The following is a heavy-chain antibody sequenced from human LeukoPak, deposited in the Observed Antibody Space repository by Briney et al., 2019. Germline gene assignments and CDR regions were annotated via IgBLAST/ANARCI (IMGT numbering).Heavy chain of an antibody. CDR3: AKDLLLWFGEPPNWFDP. J-gene: IGHJ5*02. CDR2: IRYDGSNK. D-gene: IGHD3-10*01. CDR1: GFTFNNYG. Sequence: GGSLRLSCAASGFTFNNYGMHWVRQAPGKGLEWVAFIRYDGSNKYYADSVKGRFTISRDNSKNTLYLQMNSLRAEDTAVYYCAKDLLLWFGEPPNWFDPWGQGTLVTVSS. V-gene: IGHV3-30*02.